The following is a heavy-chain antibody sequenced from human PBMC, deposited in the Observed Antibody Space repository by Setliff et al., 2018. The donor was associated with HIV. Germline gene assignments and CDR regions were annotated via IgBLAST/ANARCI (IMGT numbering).Heavy chain of an antibody. J-gene: IGHJ6*03. CDR3: ARGFGAPYLFSGYMDV. V-gene: IGHV4-34*01. CDR2: INPSGST. CDR1: GESFSGFH. D-gene: IGHD1-26*01. Sequence: NPSETLSLTCAVCGESFSGFHWNWIRQPPGKGLEWIGEINPSGSTNYNPSLKSRVTISVDKAKNQFSLKLTSVTAADTAVYFCARGFGAPYLFSGYMDVWGKGTTVTVSS.